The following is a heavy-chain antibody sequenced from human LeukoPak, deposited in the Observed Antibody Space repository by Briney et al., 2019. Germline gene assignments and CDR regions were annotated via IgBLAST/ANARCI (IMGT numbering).Heavy chain of an antibody. V-gene: IGHV4-34*01. CDR1: GGSFSGYY. Sequence: SETLSLTCAVYGGSFSGYYWSWIRQPPGKGLEWIGEINHSGSTNYNPSLKSRVTMSVDTSKNQFSLKLSSVTAADTAVYYCARVVGQIVVVPAAIYYYYYMDVWGKGTTVTVSS. J-gene: IGHJ6*03. CDR2: INHSGST. CDR3: ARVVGQIVVVPAAIYYYYYMDV. D-gene: IGHD2-2*01.